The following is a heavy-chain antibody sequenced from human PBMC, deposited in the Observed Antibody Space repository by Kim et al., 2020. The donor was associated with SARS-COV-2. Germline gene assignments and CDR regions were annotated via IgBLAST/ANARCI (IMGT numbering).Heavy chain of an antibody. CDR3: AREGRGGLFDY. D-gene: IGHD2-15*01. J-gene: IGHJ4*02. V-gene: IGHV4-31*02. Sequence: TYYNPTLTSRVTIAVDTSKNQFSLTLSSVTAADTAVYYCAREGRGGLFDYWGQGTLVTVSS. CDR2: T.